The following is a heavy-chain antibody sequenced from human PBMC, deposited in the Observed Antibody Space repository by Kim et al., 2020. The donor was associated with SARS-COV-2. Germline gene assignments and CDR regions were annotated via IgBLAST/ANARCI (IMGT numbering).Heavy chain of an antibody. CDR2: INHSGST. CDR1: GGSFSGYY. V-gene: IGHV4-34*01. CDR3: ARVSYCSSTSCPRGWFDP. Sequence: SETLSLTCAVYGGSFSGYYWSWIRQPPGKGLEWIGEINHSGSTNYNPSLKSRVTISVDTSKNQFSLKLSSVTAADTAVYYCARVSYCSSTSCPRGWFDPWGQGTLVTVSS. D-gene: IGHD2-2*01. J-gene: IGHJ5*02.